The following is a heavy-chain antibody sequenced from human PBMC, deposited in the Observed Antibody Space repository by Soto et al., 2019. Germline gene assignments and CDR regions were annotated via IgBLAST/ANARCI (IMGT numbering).Heavy chain of an antibody. D-gene: IGHD1-1*01. CDR2: ISWNSGSI. CDR1: GFTFDDYA. V-gene: IGHV3-9*01. J-gene: IGHJ4*02. CDR3: APNNTVIGEYQSWKG. Sequence: EVQLVESGGGLVQPGRSLRLSCAASGFTFDDYAMHWVRQAPGKGLEWVSGISWNSGSIGYADSVKGRFTISRDNAKNSLYVQMNSLRAEDTALYYCAPNNTVIGEYQSWKGGGQGTLVTVSS.